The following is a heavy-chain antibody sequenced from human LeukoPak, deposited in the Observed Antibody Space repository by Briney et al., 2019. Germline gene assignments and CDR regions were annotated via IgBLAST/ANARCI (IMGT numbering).Heavy chain of an antibody. Sequence: ASVKVSCKASGYTFTSYAMHWVRQAPGQRLEWMGWINAGNGNTKYSQKFQGRVTITKDTSASTAYMELSSLRSEDTAVYYCARVRGDYYFDYWGQGTLVSVSS. CDR3: ARVRGDYYFDY. D-gene: IGHD3-16*01. J-gene: IGHJ4*02. CDR1: GYTFTSYA. V-gene: IGHV1-3*01. CDR2: INAGNGNT.